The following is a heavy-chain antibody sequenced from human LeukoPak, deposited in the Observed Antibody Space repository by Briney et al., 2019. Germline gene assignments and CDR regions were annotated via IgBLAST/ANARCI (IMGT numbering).Heavy chain of an antibody. Sequence: SETLSLTCTVSGCSISSSSYYWGWIRQPPGKGLEWIGSIYYSGSTYYNPSLKSRVTISVDTSKNQFSLKLSSVTAADTAVYYCARDTVVVPAARHYYGMDVWGQGTTVTVSS. CDR3: ARDTVVVPAARHYYGMDV. J-gene: IGHJ6*02. D-gene: IGHD2-2*01. CDR2: IYYSGST. V-gene: IGHV4-39*07. CDR1: GCSISSSSYY.